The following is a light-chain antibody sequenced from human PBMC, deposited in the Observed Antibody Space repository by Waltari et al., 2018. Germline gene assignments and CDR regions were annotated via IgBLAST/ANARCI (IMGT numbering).Light chain of an antibody. Sequence: DIQMTQSPSTLSASVGDRVTITCRGSQSIDSWLAWYQQKPGKAPKLLIYDASSLERGVPSRFSGSGSGTEFTLTISSLQPDDFATYYCQQYNSDSQNFGQGTKVEIK. CDR2: DAS. J-gene: IGKJ1*01. CDR1: QSIDSW. CDR3: QQYNSDSQN. V-gene: IGKV1-5*01.